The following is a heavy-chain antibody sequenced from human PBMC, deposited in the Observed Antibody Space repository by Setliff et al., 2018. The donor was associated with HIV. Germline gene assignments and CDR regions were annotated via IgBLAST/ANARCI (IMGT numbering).Heavy chain of an antibody. CDR3: VRGYRSAWNSWFDA. D-gene: IGHD6-19*01. J-gene: IGHJ5*02. CDR2: LNPSEGTT. CDR1: GYTFTTYY. V-gene: IGHV1-46*01. Sequence: ASVKVSCKASGYTFTTYYIHWVRQVPGQGLEWMGILNPSEGTTSFAQKFQGRVTMTRDTSTSTVYMDLSSLRADDTAVYYCVRGYRSAWNSWFDAWGQGTRVTVSS.